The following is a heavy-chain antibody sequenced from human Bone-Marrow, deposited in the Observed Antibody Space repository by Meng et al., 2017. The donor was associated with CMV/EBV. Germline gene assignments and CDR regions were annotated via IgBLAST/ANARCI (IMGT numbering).Heavy chain of an antibody. V-gene: IGHV1-58*01. J-gene: IGHJ4*02. CDR3: ARGLYYYGSGTDY. D-gene: IGHD3-10*01. Sequence: SVKVSCKASGFTFTSSAVQWVRQARGQRLEWIGWIVVGSGNTNYAQKFQERVTITRDMSTSTAYMELSSLRSEDTAVYYCARGLYYYGSGTDYWGQGKLVNVSS. CDR2: IVVGSGNT. CDR1: GFTFTSSA.